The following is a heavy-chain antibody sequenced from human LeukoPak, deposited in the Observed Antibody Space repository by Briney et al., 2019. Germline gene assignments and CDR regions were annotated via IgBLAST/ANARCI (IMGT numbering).Heavy chain of an antibody. J-gene: IGHJ4*02. CDR3: ARRVWFGVSWYYFDY. V-gene: IGHV1-8*03. CDR2: MNPNSGNT. Sequence: ASVKVSCKASGYTFTNYAMNWVRQAPGQGLEWMGWMNPNSGNTGYAQKFQGRVTITRNTSISTAYMELSSLRSEDTAVYYCARRVWFGVSWYYFDYWGQGTLVTVSS. CDR1: GYTFTNYA. D-gene: IGHD3-10*01.